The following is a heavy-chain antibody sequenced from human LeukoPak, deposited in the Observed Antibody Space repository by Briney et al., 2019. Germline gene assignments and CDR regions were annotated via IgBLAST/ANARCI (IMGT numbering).Heavy chain of an antibody. J-gene: IGHJ4*02. CDR1: GFTFTSYA. CDR3: AKDSGVGAMDY. D-gene: IGHD1-26*01. V-gene: IGHV3-23*01. Sequence: HSGGSLRLSCAASGFTFTSYAMTWVRQAPGKGLEWVSTISSSGGSTYYADSVKGRFTISRDNSKKTVYLQMNSLRAADTAVYYCAKDSGVGAMDYWGQGTLVTVSS. CDR2: ISSSGGST.